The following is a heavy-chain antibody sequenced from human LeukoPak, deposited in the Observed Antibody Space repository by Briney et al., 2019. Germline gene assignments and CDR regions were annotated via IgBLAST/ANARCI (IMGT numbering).Heavy chain of an antibody. CDR1: GYTFTDGYF. Sequence: ASVKVSCKASGYTFTDGYFMHWVRQAPGQGLEWMGWINSYSGGTNYAQRFQGRVTMTRDTSISTAYMELSRLRSDDAAVYYCASGGPMVRGLAIGYWGQGTLVTVSS. CDR2: INSYSGGT. V-gene: IGHV1-2*02. J-gene: IGHJ4*02. D-gene: IGHD3-10*01. CDR3: ASGGPMVRGLAIGY.